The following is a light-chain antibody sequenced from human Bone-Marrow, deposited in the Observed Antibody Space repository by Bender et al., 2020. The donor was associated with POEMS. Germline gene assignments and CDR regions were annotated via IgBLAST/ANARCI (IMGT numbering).Light chain of an antibody. CDR2: KDR. Sequence: SYDLTQPPSVSVSPGQTARITCSADPLPTQYAYWYQQRPGQAPVLVIYKDRERPSGIPERFSGSISGTTVTLTISGVQAEDEADYYCQFADSSGWYSWVFGGGTKLTVL. CDR3: QFADSSGWYSWV. CDR1: PLPTQY. V-gene: IGLV3-25*03. J-gene: IGLJ3*02.